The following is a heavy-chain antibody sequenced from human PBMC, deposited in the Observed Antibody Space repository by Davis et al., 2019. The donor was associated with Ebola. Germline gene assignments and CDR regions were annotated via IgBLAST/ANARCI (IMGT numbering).Heavy chain of an antibody. D-gene: IGHD3-22*01. CDR1: GFAFSSYV. Sequence: ESLKTSFAASGFAFSSYVMSWVRRAPGKGLEWVPTVGLSADTYYADSVKGRFTISRDNSKHTLYLQINSLRAEDTAVYYCARGYYDSTGNRYFDFWGRGTLVTVSS. CDR2: VGLSADT. J-gene: IGHJ2*01. V-gene: IGHV3-53*05. CDR3: ARGYYDSTGNRYFDF.